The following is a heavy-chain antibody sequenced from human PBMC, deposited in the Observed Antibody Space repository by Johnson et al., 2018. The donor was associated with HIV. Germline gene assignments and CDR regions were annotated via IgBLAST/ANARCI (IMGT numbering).Heavy chain of an antibody. CDR1: GFTFDDYA. J-gene: IGHJ3*02. CDR3: AKDREIHSSGWYMGSAFDI. Sequence: VQLVESGGGLVQPGRSVRLSCAASGFTFDDYAMHWVRQAPGKGLEWVSGMSWNSGSIGYADSVKGRLTISRDNSKNTLYLQMNSLRPEDTALYYCAKDREIHSSGWYMGSAFDIWGQGTMVTVSS. V-gene: IGHV3-9*01. CDR2: MSWNSGSI. D-gene: IGHD6-19*01.